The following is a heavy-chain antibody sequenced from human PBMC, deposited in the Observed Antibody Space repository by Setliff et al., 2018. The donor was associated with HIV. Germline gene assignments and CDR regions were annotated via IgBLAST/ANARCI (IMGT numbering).Heavy chain of an antibody. D-gene: IGHD2-15*01. CDR1: GGSFSGDS. J-gene: IGHJ4*02. CDR3: AREAPGSRNRWPYYFDF. CDR2: INHNGST. Sequence: KPSETLSLTCAVYGGSFSGDSWSWIRQPRIGEINHNGSTNYNPSLKSRVTISVDKSKNQFSLKLTSVTAADTAVYYCAREAPGSRNRWPYYFDFWGQGRLVTVSS. V-gene: IGHV4-34*01.